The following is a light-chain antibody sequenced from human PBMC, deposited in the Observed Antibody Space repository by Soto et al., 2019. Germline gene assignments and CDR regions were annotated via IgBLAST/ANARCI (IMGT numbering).Light chain of an antibody. CDR2: WAS. Sequence: DIVMTQSPDSLAVSLGERATINCKSSQSVLYSSNNMNYLAWYQQKPGQPPKLLIYWASTRESVVPDRFSGSGSGTDFTLTISSLQAEDVAVYSCQQYYSTPKAFGGGTKVEIK. V-gene: IGKV4-1*01. J-gene: IGKJ4*01. CDR3: QQYYSTPKA. CDR1: QSVLYSSNNMNY.